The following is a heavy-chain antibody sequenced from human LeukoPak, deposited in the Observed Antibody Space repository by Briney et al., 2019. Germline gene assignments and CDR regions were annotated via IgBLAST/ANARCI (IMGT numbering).Heavy chain of an antibody. CDR3: ARSRELLSGNPYFHY. J-gene: IGHJ4*02. Sequence: SETLSLTCTVSGGSISSYYWSWIPQPPGKGREWIGYIYTSGSTNYNPSLKSRVTISVDTSKNQFALKLSSVTAADTAVYYCARSRELLSGNPYFHYWGQGTLVTVSS. CDR1: GGSISSYY. CDR2: IYTSGST. V-gene: IGHV4-4*09. D-gene: IGHD1-26*01.